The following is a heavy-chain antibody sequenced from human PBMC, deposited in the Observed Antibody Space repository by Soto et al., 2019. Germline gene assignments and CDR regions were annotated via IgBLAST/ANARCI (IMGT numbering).Heavy chain of an antibody. CDR2: IIPIVGTA. CDR1: GGTFSSYA. V-gene: IGHV1-69*01. J-gene: IGHJ3*02. CDR3: ARVRRAVAVRDDAFDI. Sequence: QVQLVQSGAEVKKPGSSVKVSCKASGGTFSSYAISWVRQAPGHGLEWMGGIIPIVGTANYAQKFEGRVTITADESTSTAYMERSSLRSEDTAVYYCARVRRAVAVRDDAFDIWGQGTMVTVSS. D-gene: IGHD6-19*01.